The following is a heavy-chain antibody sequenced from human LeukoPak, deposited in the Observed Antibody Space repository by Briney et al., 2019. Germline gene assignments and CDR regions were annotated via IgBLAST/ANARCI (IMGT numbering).Heavy chain of an antibody. CDR1: GFTYNSYT. CDR2: ISYDERNE. Sequence: GGSLRLSCAASGFTYNSYTMHWVRQAPGMGLEWVAGISYDERNEFYADSVKGRFTISRDNSKNTLYLETNSLRVADTAVYYCTRERTFGERSGSSGAFDIWGQGTMVTVST. CDR3: TRERTFGERSGSSGAFDI. J-gene: IGHJ3*02. V-gene: IGHV3-30*04. D-gene: IGHD3-22*01.